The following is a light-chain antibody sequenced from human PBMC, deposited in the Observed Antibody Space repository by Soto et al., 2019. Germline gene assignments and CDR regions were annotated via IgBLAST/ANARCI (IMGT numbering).Light chain of an antibody. CDR2: DVT. J-gene: IGLJ2*01. Sequence: QSALTQPASVSGSPGQSITMSCTGASSDIGAYDYVSWYQLHPGEAPKLLIYDVTNRPSGVSNRFSASKSGNSASLTISGHKADDEDDYYSTSYTSTNSRLFGGGTKLTVL. V-gene: IGLV2-14*01. CDR1: SSDIGAYDY. CDR3: TSYTSTNSRL.